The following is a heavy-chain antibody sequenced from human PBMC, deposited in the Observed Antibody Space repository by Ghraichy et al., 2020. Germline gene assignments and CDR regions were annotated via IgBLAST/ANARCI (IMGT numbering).Heavy chain of an antibody. CDR3: ARGINWFDP. V-gene: IGHV1-18*01. J-gene: IGHJ5*02. Sequence: ASVKVSCKASGYTFISYGFTWVRQAPGQGLEGMGWITTKSGNTQYARKFQGRVTMTTDTSTSTAYMELRSLRSDDTAVYYCARGINWFDPWGQGTLVTVSS. CDR1: GYTFISYG. CDR2: ITTKSGNT.